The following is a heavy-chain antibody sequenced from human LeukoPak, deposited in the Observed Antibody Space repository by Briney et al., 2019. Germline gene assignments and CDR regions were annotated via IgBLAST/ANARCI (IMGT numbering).Heavy chain of an antibody. CDR3: TSGLGIYYYYGMDV. D-gene: IGHD7-27*01. V-gene: IGHV3-73*01. J-gene: IGHJ6*02. CDR1: GFTFSGSA. Sequence: GGSLRLPCAASGFTFSGSAMHWVRQASGKGLEWVGRIRSKANSYATAYAASVKGRFTISRDDSKNTAYLQMNSLKTEDTAIYYCTSGLGIYYYYGMDVWGQGTTVTVSS. CDR2: IRSKANSYAT.